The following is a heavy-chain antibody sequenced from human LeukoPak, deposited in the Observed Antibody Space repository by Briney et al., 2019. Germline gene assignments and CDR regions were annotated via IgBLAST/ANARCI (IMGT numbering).Heavy chain of an antibody. CDR2: IYYSGST. CDR1: GESFNNYY. J-gene: IGHJ4*02. V-gene: IGHV4-59*01. D-gene: IGHD6-13*01. Sequence: PSETLSLTCAVYGESFNNYYWSWIRQPPGKGLEWIGYIYYSGSTNYNPSLKSRVTISVDTSKNQFSLKLSSVTAADTAVYYCARGDRIAAAGTYDYWGQGTLVTVSS. CDR3: ARGDRIAAAGTYDY.